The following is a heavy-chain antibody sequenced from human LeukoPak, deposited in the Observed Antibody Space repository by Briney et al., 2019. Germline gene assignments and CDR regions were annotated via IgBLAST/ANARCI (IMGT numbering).Heavy chain of an antibody. J-gene: IGHJ4*02. D-gene: IGHD1-26*01. CDR2: ISYDGSNK. V-gene: IGHV3-30-3*01. CDR1: GFTFSSYA. CDR3: ARVLGGYSGSLDY. Sequence: GGSLRLSCAASGFTFSSYAMHWVRQAPGKGLEWVAVISYDGSNKYYADSVKGRFTISRDNSKSTLYLQMNSLRAEDTAVYYCARVLGGYSGSLDYWGQGTLVTVSS.